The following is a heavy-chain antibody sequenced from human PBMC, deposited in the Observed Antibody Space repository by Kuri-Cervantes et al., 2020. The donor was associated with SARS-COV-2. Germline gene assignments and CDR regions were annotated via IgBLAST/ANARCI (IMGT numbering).Heavy chain of an antibody. CDR3: ARGGGYDYPHY. J-gene: IGHJ4*02. CDR1: SDSISSYY. CDR2: IYYSGST. V-gene: IGHV4-59*01. Sequence: SGTLTLTFTVSSDSISSYYWSWIRQPPGKGLEWMGYIYYSGSTKYNPSLKSRVTISLNTSKNQFSLKLSSVTAADTAVYYCARGGGYDYPHYWGKGTLVTVSS. D-gene: IGHD3-16*01.